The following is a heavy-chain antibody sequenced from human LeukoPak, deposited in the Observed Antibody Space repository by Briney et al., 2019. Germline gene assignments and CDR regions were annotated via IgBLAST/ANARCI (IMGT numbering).Heavy chain of an antibody. CDR3: AKDRAAAAGIIDY. D-gene: IGHD6-13*01. CDR2: ISGSGGSP. Sequence: GGSLRLSCAASGFTFSTYAMNWVRQAPGKGLEWVSGISGSGGSPYYADSVKGRFTISRDNSKNTLYLQMNNLGAEDTAVYYCAKDRAAAAGIIDYWGQGTLVTVSS. J-gene: IGHJ4*02. CDR1: GFTFSTYA. V-gene: IGHV3-23*01.